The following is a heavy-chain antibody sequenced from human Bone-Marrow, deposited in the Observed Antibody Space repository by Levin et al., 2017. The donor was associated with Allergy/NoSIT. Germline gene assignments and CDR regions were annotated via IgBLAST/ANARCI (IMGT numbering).Heavy chain of an antibody. J-gene: IGHJ6*03. CDR2: ISHRGGT. CDR3: AKKVPNTITWPFMDV. D-gene: IGHD2-2*01. V-gene: IGHV4-4*02. CDR1: GDSITNNIW. Sequence: KTSETLSLTCAVSGDSITNNIWWSWVRQPPGKGLEWIGEISHRGGTNCNPSLKSRVTMSLDKSKNQFSLKLTSVTAADTAVYYCAKKVPNTITWPFMDVWGKGTTVTVSS.